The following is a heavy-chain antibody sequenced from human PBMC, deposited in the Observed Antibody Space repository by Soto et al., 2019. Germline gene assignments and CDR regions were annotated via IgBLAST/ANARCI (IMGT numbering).Heavy chain of an antibody. D-gene: IGHD6-13*01. Sequence: GGSLRLSCAASGFTFSGSAMHWVRQASGKGLEWVGRIRSKANSYATAYAASVKGRFTISRDDSKNTAYLQMNSLKTEDTAVYYCTLAAAGTSSYYYYYGMDVWGQGTTVTVSS. CDR1: GFTFSGSA. V-gene: IGHV3-73*01. CDR2: IRSKANSYAT. J-gene: IGHJ6*02. CDR3: TLAAAGTSSYYYYYGMDV.